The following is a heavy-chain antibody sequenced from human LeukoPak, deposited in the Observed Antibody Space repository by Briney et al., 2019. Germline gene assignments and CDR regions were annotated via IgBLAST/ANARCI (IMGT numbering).Heavy chain of an antibody. J-gene: IGHJ2*01. Sequence: PGGSLRLSCAASGFTFSDHHMSWIRQAPGKGLEWVSYMSSSGGTIFYADSVKSRFTISRDNAKNSLFLQMNSLTAEDTAVYYCARDPQDSRSWNWFSDLWGRGTLVTVSS. CDR3: ARDPQDSRSWNWFSDL. CDR1: GFTFSDHH. CDR2: MSSSGGTI. D-gene: IGHD6-13*01. V-gene: IGHV3-11*01.